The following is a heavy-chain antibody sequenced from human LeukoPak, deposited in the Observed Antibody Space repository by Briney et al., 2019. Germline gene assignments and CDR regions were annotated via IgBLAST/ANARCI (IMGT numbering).Heavy chain of an antibody. Sequence: GGSLRLSCAASGFTFSDHYMDWVRQAPGKGLEWVGRTRNKANSYTTEYAASVKGRFTISRDDSKNSLYLQMNSLKTEDTAVYYCARGRGDQYYYDSSGYYGIYCYYYMDVWGKGTTVTVSS. CDR3: ARGRGDQYYYDSSGYYGIYCYYYMDV. V-gene: IGHV3-72*01. CDR1: GFTFSDHY. J-gene: IGHJ6*03. CDR2: TRNKANSYTT. D-gene: IGHD3-22*01.